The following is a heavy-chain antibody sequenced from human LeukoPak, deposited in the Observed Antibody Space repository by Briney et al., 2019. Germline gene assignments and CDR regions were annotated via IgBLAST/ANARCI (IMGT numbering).Heavy chain of an antibody. D-gene: IGHD2-21*02. CDR1: GGTFSSYA. V-gene: IGHV1-69*13. J-gene: IGHJ3*02. CDR3: ARDLPCGGDCYPADAFDI. CDR2: IIPIFGTA. Sequence: VKVSCKASGGTFSSYAISWVRQAPGQGLEWMGGIIPIFGTANYAQKFQGRVTITTDESTSTAYMELSSLRSEDTAVYYCARDLPCGGDCYPADAFDIWGQGTMVTVSS.